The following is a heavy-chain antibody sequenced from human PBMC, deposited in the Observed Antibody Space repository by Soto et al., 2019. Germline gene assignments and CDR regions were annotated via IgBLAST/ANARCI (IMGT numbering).Heavy chain of an antibody. CDR2: IWYDGSNK. D-gene: IGHD6-6*01. J-gene: IGHJ6*02. CDR1: GFTFSSYG. V-gene: IGHV3-33*01. CDR3: ARELSIAARTSYYYYYYGMDV. Sequence: GGSLRLSCAASGFTFSSYGMHWVRQAPGKGLEWVAVIWYDGSNKYYADSVKGRFTISRDNSKNTLYLQMNSLRAEDTAVYYCARELSIAARTSYYYYYYGMDVWGQGTTVTVSS.